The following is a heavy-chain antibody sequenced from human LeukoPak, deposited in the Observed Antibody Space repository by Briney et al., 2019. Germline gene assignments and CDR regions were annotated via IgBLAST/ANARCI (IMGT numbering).Heavy chain of an antibody. CDR2: ISAYNGNT. CDR3: ARDPGGELIWFGELLCDY. V-gene: IGHV1-18*04. D-gene: IGHD3-10*01. J-gene: IGHJ4*02. Sequence: GASVKVSCKASDYTCTSYGISWVRQAPGQGLEWMGWISAYNGNTNYAQKLQGRVTMTTDTSTSTAYMELRSLRSDDTAVYYCARDPGGELIWFGELLCDYWGQGTLVTVSS. CDR1: DYTCTSYG.